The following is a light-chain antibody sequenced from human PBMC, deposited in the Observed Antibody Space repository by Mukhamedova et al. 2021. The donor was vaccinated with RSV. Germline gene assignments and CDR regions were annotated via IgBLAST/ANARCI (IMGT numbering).Light chain of an antibody. CDR3: HHHDKVVT. CDR2: DES. Sequence: QHKPGQAPRLVIYDESNRATGIPARFSGGGSGTDFTLPISSLEPEDFAIYSCHHHDKVVTPGGGTKVEIK. V-gene: IGKV3-11*01. J-gene: IGKJ4*01.